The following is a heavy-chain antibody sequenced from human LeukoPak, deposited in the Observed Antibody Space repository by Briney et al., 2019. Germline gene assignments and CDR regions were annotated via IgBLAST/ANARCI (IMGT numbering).Heavy chain of an antibody. Sequence: ASVKVSCKASGYTFTTHGISWVRQAPGQGLEWMGWISPYNGNTNHAQKFQGRVTMSTDTSTSTAYMELRSLRSDDTTVYYCARGGDYDFWSGYYDYWGQGTLVTVSS. V-gene: IGHV1-18*01. CDR3: ARGGDYDFWSGYYDY. J-gene: IGHJ4*02. CDR2: ISPYNGNT. CDR1: GYTFTTHG. D-gene: IGHD3-3*01.